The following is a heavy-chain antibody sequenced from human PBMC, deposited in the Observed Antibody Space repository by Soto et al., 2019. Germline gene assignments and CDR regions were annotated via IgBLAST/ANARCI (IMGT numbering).Heavy chain of an antibody. CDR1: DGPISSSSYS. CDR3: ASPSYCTNGVCYHFDY. D-gene: IGHD2-8*01. J-gene: IGHJ4*02. Sequence: SETLSLASTVTDGPISSSSYSWGWIREYPGKGLEWIGSIYYSGSTYYNPSLKSRVTISVDTSKNQFSLKLSSVTAADTAVYYCASPSYCTNGVCYHFDYWGQVTLVTV. V-gene: IGHV4-39*01. CDR2: IYYSGST.